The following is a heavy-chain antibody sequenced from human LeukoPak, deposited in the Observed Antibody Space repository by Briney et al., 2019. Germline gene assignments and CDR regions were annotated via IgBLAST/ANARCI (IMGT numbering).Heavy chain of an antibody. V-gene: IGHV1-2*06. Sequence: ASVKVSCKASGYTFTGYYMHWVRQAPGQGLEWMGRINPNSGGTNYAQKFQGRVTMPRDTSISTAYMELSRLRSDDTAVYYCARDRNYYDSSTKKDYYYMDVWGKGTTVTVSS. CDR2: INPNSGGT. CDR3: ARDRNYYDSSTKKDYYYMDV. CDR1: GYTFTGYY. J-gene: IGHJ6*03. D-gene: IGHD3-22*01.